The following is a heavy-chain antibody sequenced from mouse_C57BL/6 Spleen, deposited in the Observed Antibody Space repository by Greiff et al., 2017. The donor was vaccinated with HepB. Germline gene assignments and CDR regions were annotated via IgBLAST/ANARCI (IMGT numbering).Heavy chain of an antibody. CDR1: GYTFTSYW. CDR3: ARSNEDYDWVAD. Sequence: VKLQESGAELVMPGASVKLSCKASGYTFTSYWMHWVKQRPGQGLEWIGEIDPSDSYTNYNHKFKGQSTLTVDKSFSTADMQLSSLTSKDSAVYYCARSNEDYDWVADWGQGTLVTGSA. CDR2: IDPSDSYT. V-gene: IGHV1-69*01. D-gene: IGHD2-4*01. J-gene: IGHJ3*01.